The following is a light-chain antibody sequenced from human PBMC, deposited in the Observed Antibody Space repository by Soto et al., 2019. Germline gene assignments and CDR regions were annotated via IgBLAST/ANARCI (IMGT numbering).Light chain of an antibody. CDR1: SSNIGAGYD. J-gene: IGLJ3*02. V-gene: IGLV1-40*01. Sequence: QSVLTQPPSVSGAPGQRVTISCTGSSSNIGAGYDVHWYQQIPGTAHKLLIYLNNNRPSGVPDRLSGSKSGTSASLAITGLQAEDEADYYCQSYDSSLSAWVFGGGTQLTVL. CDR3: QSYDSSLSAWV. CDR2: LNN.